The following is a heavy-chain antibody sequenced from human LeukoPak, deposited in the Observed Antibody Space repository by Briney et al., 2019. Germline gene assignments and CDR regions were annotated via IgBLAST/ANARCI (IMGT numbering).Heavy chain of an antibody. CDR3: ARQTQPQDALDI. CDR2: INPSGGST. D-gene: IGHD4-23*01. Sequence: GASVKVSCKASGYTFTSYNMHWVRQAPGQGLEWMGIINPSGGSTSYAQKFQGRVTMTRDTPTSTVYMELSSLRSDDTAVYYCARQTQPQDALDIWGQGTMVTVSS. J-gene: IGHJ3*02. CDR1: GYTFTSYN. V-gene: IGHV1-46*01.